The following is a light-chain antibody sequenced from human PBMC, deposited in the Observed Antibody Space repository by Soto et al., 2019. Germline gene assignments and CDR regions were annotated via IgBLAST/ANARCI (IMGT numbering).Light chain of an antibody. V-gene: IGKV3-20*01. CDR3: QQYNAA. CDR2: GAS. Sequence: EILWTQSPGTLSLAAGERATLSCRASQSVSNNYVAWYKQKHGQAPRLLIYGASNRATGIPDRFSGSGSGTDFTLTSSRLEPEDFATYYCQQYNAAFGQGTRLEIK. J-gene: IGKJ5*01. CDR1: QSVSNNY.